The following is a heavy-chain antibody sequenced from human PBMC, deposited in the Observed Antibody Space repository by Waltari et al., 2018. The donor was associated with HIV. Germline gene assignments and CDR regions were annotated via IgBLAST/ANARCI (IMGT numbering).Heavy chain of an antibody. V-gene: IGHV4-4*07. Sequence: QVQVQESGPGLVKPSETLSLTCPVSGAPISGYYWSWIRQSAGGGLEWIGRVYTSGTLNYNPSLKSRVTMSRDTSKNQFSLKLTSVTAADTATYYCAGRDYWGQGILVTVSS. J-gene: IGHJ4*02. CDR1: GAPISGYY. CDR2: VYTSGTL. CDR3: AGRDY.